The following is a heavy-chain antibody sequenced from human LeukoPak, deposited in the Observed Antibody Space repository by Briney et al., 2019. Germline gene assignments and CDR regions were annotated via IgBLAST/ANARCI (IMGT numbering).Heavy chain of an antibody. J-gene: IGHJ1*01. CDR1: GFSFSTYS. D-gene: IGHD3-22*01. V-gene: IGHV3-21*01. Sequence: PGGSLRLSCAASGFSFSTYSMTWVRQAPGKGLEWVSSISTSSSYIYYADSVKGRFTISRDNAKKSLYLQMNSLRAGDTAVYYCARDGGDYYDSSGYPFHHWGQGTLVTVSS. CDR3: ARDGGDYYDSSGYPFHH. CDR2: ISTSSSYI.